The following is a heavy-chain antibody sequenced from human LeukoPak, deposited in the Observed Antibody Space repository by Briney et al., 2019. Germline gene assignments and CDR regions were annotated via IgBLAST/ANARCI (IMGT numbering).Heavy chain of an antibody. Sequence: PSETLSLTCTVSGGSISSSSYYWGWIRQPPGKGLEWIGSIYYSGNTYYNPSLKSRGTTSVDTSKNQFSLKLSSVTAADTAVYYCARQSTAMVTTYYGSQGTLVPVSS. J-gene: IGHJ4*02. CDR3: ARQSTAMVTTYY. CDR2: IYYSGNT. CDR1: GGSISSSSYY. V-gene: IGHV4-39*01. D-gene: IGHD5-18*01.